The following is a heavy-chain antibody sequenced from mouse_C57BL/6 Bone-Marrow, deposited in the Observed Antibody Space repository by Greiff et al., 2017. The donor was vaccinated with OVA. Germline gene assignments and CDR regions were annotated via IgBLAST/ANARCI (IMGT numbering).Heavy chain of an antibody. CDR3: ARDYGSA. CDR2: INPGSGGT. Sequence: VPLQQSGAELVRPGTSVQVSCKASGYAFTNYLIEWVKQRPGQGLEWIGVINPGSGGTNYNEKFKGKATLTADKSSSTAYMQLSSLTSEDSAVYFCARDYGSAWGQGTTLTVSS. J-gene: IGHJ2*01. D-gene: IGHD1-1*01. V-gene: IGHV1-54*01. CDR1: GYAFTNYL.